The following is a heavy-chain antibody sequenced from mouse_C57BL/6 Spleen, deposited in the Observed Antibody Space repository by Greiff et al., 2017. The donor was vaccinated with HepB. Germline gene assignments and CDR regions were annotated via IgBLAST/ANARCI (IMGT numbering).Heavy chain of an antibody. CDR3: ARRSNYEAWFAY. CDR2: IHPNSGST. CDR1: GYTFTSYW. D-gene: IGHD2-5*01. Sequence: VQLQQPGAELVKPGASVKLSCKASGYTFTSYWMHWVKQRPGQGLEWIGMIHPNSGSTNYNEKFKSKATLTVDKSSSTAYMQLSSLTSEDSAVYYCARRSNYEAWFAYWGQGTLVTVSA. V-gene: IGHV1-64*01. J-gene: IGHJ3*01.